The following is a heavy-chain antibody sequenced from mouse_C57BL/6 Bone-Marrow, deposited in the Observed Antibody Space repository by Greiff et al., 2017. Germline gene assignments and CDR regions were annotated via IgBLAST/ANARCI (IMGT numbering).Heavy chain of an antibody. CDR3: ARREGLGLRRGFAY. V-gene: IGHV5-6*01. J-gene: IGHJ3*01. CDR2: ISSGGSYT. CDR1: GFTFSSYG. D-gene: IGHD2-4*01. Sequence: EVQLVESGGDLVKPGESLKLSCAASGFTFSSYGMSWVRQTPDKRLEWVATISSGGSYTYYPDSVKGRFTISRDNAKNTLYLQMSSLKSEDTAVYYCARREGLGLRRGFAYWGQGTLVTVSA.